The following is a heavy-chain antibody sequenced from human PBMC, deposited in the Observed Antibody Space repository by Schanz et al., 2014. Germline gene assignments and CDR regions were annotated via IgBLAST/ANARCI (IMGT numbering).Heavy chain of an antibody. D-gene: IGHD2-15*01. CDR1: TFTFSSDW. J-gene: IGHJ4*02. CDR2: IGTSGGT. V-gene: IGHV3-66*02. CDR3: ARLDPYCRSGTCSRAFDF. Sequence: EVQLAESGGGLVQPGGSLRLSCAASTFTFSSDWMSWVRQAPGKGLEWVSTIGTSGGTNYAESVKGRFTMSRDSSKNTLFLQMNSLRTEDTAVYYCARLDPYCRSGTCSRAFDFWGQGTLVTVSS.